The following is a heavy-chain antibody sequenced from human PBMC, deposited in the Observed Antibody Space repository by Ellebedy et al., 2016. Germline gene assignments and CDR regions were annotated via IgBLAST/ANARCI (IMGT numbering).Heavy chain of an antibody. CDR2: IGPTGSDI. D-gene: IGHD1-1*01. J-gene: IGHJ4*02. CDR3: ARGTGHFDY. CDR1: GFTFGSST. Sequence: GGSLRLXXTASGFTFGSSTMTWVRQTPGKGPEFVSSIGPTGSDILYADSVKGRFTISRDNAKDSMFLQMNSLRVEDTAVYFCARGTGHFDYWGQGTLVTVSS. V-gene: IGHV3-21*04.